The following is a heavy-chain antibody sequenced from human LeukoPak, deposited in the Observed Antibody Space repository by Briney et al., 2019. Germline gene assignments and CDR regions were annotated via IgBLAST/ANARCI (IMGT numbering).Heavy chain of an antibody. CDR2: ISYDGSNK. D-gene: IGHD3-10*01. CDR1: GFTFSSYG. CDR3: ASEAMVRGVIRFDY. Sequence: PGRSLRLSCAASGFTFSSYGMHWVRQAPGKGLEWVAVISYDGSNKYYADSVKGRFTISRDNSKNTLYLQMNSLRAEDTAVYYCASEAMVRGVIRFDYWGQGTLVTVSS. J-gene: IGHJ4*02. V-gene: IGHV3-30*03.